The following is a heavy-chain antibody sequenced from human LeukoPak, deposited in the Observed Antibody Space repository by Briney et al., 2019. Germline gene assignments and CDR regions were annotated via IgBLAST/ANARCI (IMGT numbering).Heavy chain of an antibody. J-gene: IGHJ6*03. D-gene: IGHD3-10*01. V-gene: IGHV1-2*02. CDR1: GYTFTSYD. CDR3: ARGSARGVAYYYYYMDV. Sequence: ASVKVSCKASGYTFTSYDFSWVRQAPGQGLEWMGWINPNSGGTNYAQKFQGRVTMTRDTSISTAYMELSRLRSDDTAVYYCARGSARGVAYYYYYMDVWGKGTTVTISS. CDR2: INPNSGGT.